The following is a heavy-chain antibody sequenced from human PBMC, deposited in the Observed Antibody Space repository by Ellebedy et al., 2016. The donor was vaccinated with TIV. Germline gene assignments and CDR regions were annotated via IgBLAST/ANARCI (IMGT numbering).Heavy chain of an antibody. V-gene: IGHV3-64*04. CDR1: GFTFSTYA. D-gene: IGHD5-18*01. J-gene: IGHJ4*02. CDR3: AKDRTAGDGYWVFDS. CDR2: ISHTGRYK. Sequence: GESLKISCSASGFTFSTYAMHWVRQAPEKGLEYVSSISHTGRYKYYADSVKGRFTLSRDNSKNTVDLQMKSLRDEDTAVYLWAKDRTAGDGYWVFDSWGQGTLVTVSS.